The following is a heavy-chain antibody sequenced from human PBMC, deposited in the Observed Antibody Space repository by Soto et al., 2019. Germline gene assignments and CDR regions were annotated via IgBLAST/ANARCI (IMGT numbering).Heavy chain of an antibody. V-gene: IGHV1-69*13. J-gene: IGHJ5*02. CDR2: IIPIFGTA. CDR3: ARVPRNSNCSSTSCYFQLLNHYDFWSGHDNWFDP. Sequence: GASVKVSCKASGGTFSSYAISWVRQAPGQGLEWMGGIIPIFGTANYAQKFQGRVTITADESTSTAYMELSSLRSEDTAVYYCARVPRNSNCSSTSCYFQLLNHYDFWSGHDNWFDPWGQGTLVTVSS. CDR1: GGTFSSYA. D-gene: IGHD2-2*01.